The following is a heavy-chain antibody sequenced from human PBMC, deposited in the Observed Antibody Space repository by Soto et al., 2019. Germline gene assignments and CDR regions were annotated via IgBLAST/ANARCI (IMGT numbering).Heavy chain of an antibody. CDR1: GFSFRSYW. J-gene: IGHJ4*02. CDR3: ARGYYSSSMDY. CDR2: INLDGIAT. V-gene: IGHV3-74*01. D-gene: IGHD6-6*01. Sequence: GGSLRLSCAVSGFSFRSYWMHWVRQGPGKELVWVSRINLDGIATNYADSVKGRFTISRDNAKNTLYLQMNSLRAEDTAVYYCARGYYSSSMDYWGQGTLVTVSS.